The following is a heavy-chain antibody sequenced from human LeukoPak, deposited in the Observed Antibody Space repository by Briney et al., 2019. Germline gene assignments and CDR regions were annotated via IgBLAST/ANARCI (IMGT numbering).Heavy chain of an antibody. J-gene: IGHJ4*02. CDR3: AKSSQGLRYFDWFLSGTGGYFDY. D-gene: IGHD3-9*01. CDR2: ISWNSGSI. CDR1: GFTFDDYA. Sequence: GGSLRLSCAASGFTFDDYAMHWVRQAPGKGLEWVSGISWNSGSIGYADSVKGRFTISRDNAKNSLYLQMNSLRAEDTALYYCAKSSQGLRYFDWFLSGTGGYFDYWGQGTLVTVSS. V-gene: IGHV3-9*01.